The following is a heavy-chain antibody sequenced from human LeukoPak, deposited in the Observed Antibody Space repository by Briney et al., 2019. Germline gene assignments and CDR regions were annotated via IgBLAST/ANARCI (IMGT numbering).Heavy chain of an antibody. V-gene: IGHV3-23*01. CDR3: AKDSLVLRFLERLFSPFDY. D-gene: IGHD3-3*01. Sequence: PGGSLRLSCAASGFTFSSYAMSWVRQAPGKGLEWVSAISGSGGSTYYADSVKGRFTISRDNSKNTLYLQMNSLRAEDTAVYYCAKDSLVLRFLERLFSPFDYWGQGTLVTVSS. CDR2: ISGSGGST. CDR1: GFTFSSYA. J-gene: IGHJ4*02.